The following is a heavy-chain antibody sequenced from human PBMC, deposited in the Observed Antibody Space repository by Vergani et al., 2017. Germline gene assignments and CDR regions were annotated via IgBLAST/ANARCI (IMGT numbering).Heavy chain of an antibody. D-gene: IGHD2-2*02. CDR3: AKRKGYCSSTSCYTGDYYYYYYMDV. J-gene: IGHJ6*03. CDR2: IKQDGSEK. V-gene: IGHV3-7*01. Sequence: EVQLVESGGGLVQPGGSLRLSCAASGFTFSSYWMSWVRQAPGKGLEWVANIKQDGSEKYYVDSVKGRFTISRDNAKNSLYLQMNSLRAEDTAVYYCAKRKGYCSSTSCYTGDYYYYYYMDVWGKGTTVTVSS. CDR1: GFTFSSYW.